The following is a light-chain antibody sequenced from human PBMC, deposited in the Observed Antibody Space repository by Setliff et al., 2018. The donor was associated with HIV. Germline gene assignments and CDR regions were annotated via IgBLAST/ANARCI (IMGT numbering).Light chain of an antibody. J-gene: IGLJ1*01. Sequence: QSVLTQPASVSGSPGQSITISCTGTSSDVGGYKYVSWYQQHPGKAPKLMIHEVSNRPSGVSNRFSGSKSGNTASLTISGLQAEDEADYYCSSYTSSSTLGVFGTGTKSPS. CDR3: SSYTSSSTLGV. CDR1: SSDVGGYKY. CDR2: EVS. V-gene: IGLV2-14*01.